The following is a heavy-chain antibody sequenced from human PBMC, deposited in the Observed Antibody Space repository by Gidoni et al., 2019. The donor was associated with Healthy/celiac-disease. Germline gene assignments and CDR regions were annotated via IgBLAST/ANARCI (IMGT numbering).Heavy chain of an antibody. V-gene: IGHV4-34*01. Sequence: QVQLQQWGAGLLKPSETLSLTCAVYGGSFSGYYWSWIRQPPGKGLEWIGEINHSGSTNYNPSLKSRVTISVDTSKNQFSLKLSSVTAADTAVYYCARPQDPYSSSWSFDYWGQGTLVTVSS. J-gene: IGHJ4*02. CDR2: INHSGST. CDR1: GGSFSGYY. D-gene: IGHD6-13*01. CDR3: ARPQDPYSSSWSFDY.